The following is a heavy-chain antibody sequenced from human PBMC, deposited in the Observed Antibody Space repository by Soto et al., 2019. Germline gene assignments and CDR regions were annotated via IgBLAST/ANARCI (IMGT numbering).Heavy chain of an antibody. Sequence: SVKVSCKASGGTFCSYTISWVRQAPGQGLEWMGRIIPILGIANYAQKFQGRVTITADKSTSTAYMELSSLRSEDTAVYYCAFLLEGATTNAFYIFSRGTIVTVS. V-gene: IGHV1-69*02. CDR3: AFLLEGATTNAFYI. D-gene: IGHD1-26*01. CDR1: GGTFCSYT. J-gene: IGHJ3*02. CDR2: IIPILGIA.